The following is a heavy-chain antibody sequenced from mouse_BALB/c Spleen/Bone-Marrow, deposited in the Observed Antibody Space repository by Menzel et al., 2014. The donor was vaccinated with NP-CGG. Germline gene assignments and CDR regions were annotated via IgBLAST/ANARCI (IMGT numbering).Heavy chain of an antibody. Sequence: VMLVESGAELVRPGTSVKVSCKASGYAFTNYLIEWVKQRPGQGLEWIGVINPGSGGTNYNEKFKAKATLTADKSSSTAYMRLSSLTSDDSAVYFCARCLTGTSAMDYWGQGTSVTVSS. CDR3: ARCLTGTSAMDY. J-gene: IGHJ4*01. V-gene: IGHV1-54*01. CDR2: INPGSGGT. CDR1: GYAFTNYL. D-gene: IGHD4-1*01.